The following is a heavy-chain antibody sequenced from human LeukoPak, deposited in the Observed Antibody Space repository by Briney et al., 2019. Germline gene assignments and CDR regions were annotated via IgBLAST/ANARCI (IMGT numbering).Heavy chain of an antibody. D-gene: IGHD1-14*01. CDR3: ARKPEGMDV. CDR1: GYTFTVYY. J-gene: IGHJ6*02. CDR2: INPSSGGT. Sequence: ASVNVSCKASGYTFTVYYIHWVRQAPGQGLEWMGRINPSSGGTNYAQKFQGTVTMTRDTSISTAYMELSRLRSDDTAVYYCARKPEGMDVWGQGTTVTVSS. V-gene: IGHV1-2*06.